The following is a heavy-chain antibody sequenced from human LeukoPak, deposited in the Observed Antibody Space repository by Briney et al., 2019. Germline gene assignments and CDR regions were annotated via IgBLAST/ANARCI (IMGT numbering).Heavy chain of an antibody. V-gene: IGHV4-59*08. D-gene: IGHD6-19*01. J-gene: IGHJ4*02. CDR2: IYYSGST. Sequence: SETLSLTCTVSGGSISSYYWSWIRQPPGKGLEWIGYIYYSGSTNYNPSLKGRVTISVDTSKNQFSLKLSSVTAADTAVYYCARGTRSSSGWQDYWGQGTLVTVSS. CDR3: ARGTRSSSGWQDY. CDR1: GGSISSYY.